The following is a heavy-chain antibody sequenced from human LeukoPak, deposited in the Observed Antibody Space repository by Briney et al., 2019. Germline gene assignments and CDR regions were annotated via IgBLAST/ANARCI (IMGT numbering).Heavy chain of an antibody. CDR1: GFSFSSSW. V-gene: IGHV3-7*02. D-gene: IGHD2-15*01. J-gene: IGHJ4*02. CDR3: AKTLGRYCSGGSCYSSLYYFDY. Sequence: GGSLRLSCVASGFSFSSSWMNWVRQTPGKGLEWVANIKGDGSVQSYADPVKGRFTISRDNAKNSLFLQMNSLRAEDTAVYYCAKTLGRYCSGGSCYSSLYYFDYWGQGTLVTVSS. CDR2: IKGDGSVQ.